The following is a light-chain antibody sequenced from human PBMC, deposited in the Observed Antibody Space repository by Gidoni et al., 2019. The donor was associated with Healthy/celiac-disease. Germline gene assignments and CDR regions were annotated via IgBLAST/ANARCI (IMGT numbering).Light chain of an antibody. CDR3: AAWDDSLSVWV. J-gene: IGLJ3*02. CDR2: SNN. V-gene: IGLV1-47*02. CDR1: SANIGSNY. Sequence: QSVLTQPPSASGTPGQRVPIPCSGSSANIGSNYVYWYQQLPGTAPKLLIYSNNQRPSGVPDRFSGSKSGTSASLAISGLRSEDEADYYCAAWDDSLSVWVFGGGTKLTVL.